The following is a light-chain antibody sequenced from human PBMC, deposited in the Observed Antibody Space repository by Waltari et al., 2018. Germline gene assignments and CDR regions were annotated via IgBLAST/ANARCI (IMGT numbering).Light chain of an antibody. J-gene: IGLJ3*02. CDR3: SLYMGSGIWV. CDR1: SGSVSTTSY. Sequence: QTVVTQEPSLSVSPGGTVTLTCALTSGSVSTTSYATWYQQPPGQPPRPLVYKGSSRSSGVPDRFSGSVLGNTAALTITGAQADDESNYYCSLYMGSGIWVFGGGTKLTVL. CDR2: KGS. V-gene: IGLV8-61*01.